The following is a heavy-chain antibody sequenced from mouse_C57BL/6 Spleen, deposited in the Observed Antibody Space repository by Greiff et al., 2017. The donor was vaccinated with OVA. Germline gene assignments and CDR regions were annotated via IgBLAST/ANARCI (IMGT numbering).Heavy chain of an antibody. CDR1: GFTFSSYT. CDR2: ISGGGGNT. D-gene: IGHD1-1*01. Sequence: EVKVEESGGGLVKPGGSLKLSCAASGFTFSSYTMSWVRQTPEKRLEWVATISGGGGNTYYPDSVKGRFTISRDNAKNTLYLQMSSLRSEDTALYYCARQNYFYYFDYWGQGTTLTVSS. J-gene: IGHJ2*01. V-gene: IGHV5-9*01. CDR3: ARQNYFYYFDY.